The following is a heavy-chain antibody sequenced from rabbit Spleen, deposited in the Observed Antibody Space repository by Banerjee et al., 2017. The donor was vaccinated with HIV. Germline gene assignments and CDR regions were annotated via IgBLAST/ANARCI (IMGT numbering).Heavy chain of an antibody. D-gene: IGHD2-1*01. CDR1: GFTLSSYY. J-gene: IGHJ4*01. V-gene: IGHV1S7*01. CDR3: ARDGDMWYTYFIL. CDR2: IDPVFGIT. Sequence: QLKESGGGLVQPGGSLKLSCKASGFTLSSYYMNWVRQAPGKGLEWIGYIDPVFGITYYASWVNGRFSISRENAQNTVFLQMTSLTDADTATYFCARDGDMWYTYFILWGQGTLVTVS.